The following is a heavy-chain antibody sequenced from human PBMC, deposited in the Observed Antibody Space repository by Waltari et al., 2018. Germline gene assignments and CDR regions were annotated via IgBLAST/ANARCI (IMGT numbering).Heavy chain of an antibody. CDR3: ARQGGWTFDI. V-gene: IGHV3-7*01. Sequence: EVQMVESGGGLVQPGGSLSLSCVGCGLSVGDYWMSGGRQAPGRGLEWLGNIKGDGTETSYVDSVKGRFIISRDNARNTLFLQMNNLGAGDTAVFYCARQGGWTFDIWGQGTVVTVSS. D-gene: IGHD2-15*01. J-gene: IGHJ3*02. CDR1: GLSVGDYW. CDR2: IKGDGTET.